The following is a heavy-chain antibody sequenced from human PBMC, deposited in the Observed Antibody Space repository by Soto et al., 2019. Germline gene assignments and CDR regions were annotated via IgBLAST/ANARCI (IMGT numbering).Heavy chain of an antibody. Sequence: QVQLQQWGAGLLKPSETLSLTCAVYGGSFSGYYWSWIRQPPGKGLEWIGEINHSGSTNYNPSLKSRVTISVDTSKNQFSLKLSSVTAADTAVYYCARVPRLLGWYFQHWGQGTLVTVSS. CDR2: INHSGST. CDR3: ARVPRLLGWYFQH. J-gene: IGHJ1*01. CDR1: GGSFSGYY. V-gene: IGHV4-34*01. D-gene: IGHD4-17*01.